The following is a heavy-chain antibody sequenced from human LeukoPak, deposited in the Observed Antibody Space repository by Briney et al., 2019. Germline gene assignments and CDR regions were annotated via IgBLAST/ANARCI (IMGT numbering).Heavy chain of an antibody. J-gene: IGHJ4*02. CDR2: INAGNGNT. Sequence: ASVKVSCKASGYTFTGYFMHWVRQAPGQRLEWMGWINAGNGNTVYSQNFQGRVTITRDTSASTAYMELSSLRSEDTGVYYCAKEQLGRGALDYWGQGTLVTVSS. CDR1: GYTFTGYF. CDR3: AKEQLGRGALDY. D-gene: IGHD7-27*01. V-gene: IGHV1-3*01.